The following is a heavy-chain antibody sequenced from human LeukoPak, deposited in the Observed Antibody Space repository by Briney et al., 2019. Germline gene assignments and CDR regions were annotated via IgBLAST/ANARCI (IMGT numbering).Heavy chain of an antibody. D-gene: IGHD3-10*01. CDR2: INQGGSEK. CDR3: ARDLEGYYGS. V-gene: IGHV3-7*01. CDR1: GFTFSSYW. Sequence: GGSLRLSCAASGFTFSSYWMSWVRQAPEKGLEWVANINQGGSEKYYVDSVRGRFTISRDNAKNSLYLQMNSLRAEDTAVYYCARDLEGYYGSWGQGTLVTVSS. J-gene: IGHJ5*02.